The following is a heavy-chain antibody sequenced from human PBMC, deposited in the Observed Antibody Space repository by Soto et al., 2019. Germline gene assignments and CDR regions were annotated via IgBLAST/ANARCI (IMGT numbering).Heavy chain of an antibody. CDR3: AHALSSGYQAFDF. CDR2: IYWDDDK. D-gene: IGHD3-22*01. J-gene: IGHJ4*02. V-gene: IGHV2-5*02. CDR1: GFSLTSSGVG. Sequence: QITLKESGPTLVKPTQTLTLTCTFSGFSLTSSGVGVAWIRQPPGKALEWLAHIYWDDDKRYRPSLKSRLINTRDTSKDQVVHTMSDVDPIDTATYYCAHALSSGYQAFDFWGQGTLVTVSS.